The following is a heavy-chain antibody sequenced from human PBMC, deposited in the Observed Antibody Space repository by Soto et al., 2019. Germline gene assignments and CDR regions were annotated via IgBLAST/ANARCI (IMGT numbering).Heavy chain of an antibody. V-gene: IGHV1-69*01. CDR1: GGTFSSYA. CDR2: IIPIFGTA. CDR3: ARSITIFGVYGMDV. J-gene: IGHJ6*02. Sequence: QVQLVQSGAEVKKPGSSVKVSCKASGGTFSSYAISWVRQAPGQGLEWMGGIIPIFGTANYAQKFQGRVTITADESTSTAYMELSSPRSEDTAVYYCARSITIFGVYGMDVWGQGTTVTVSS. D-gene: IGHD3-3*01.